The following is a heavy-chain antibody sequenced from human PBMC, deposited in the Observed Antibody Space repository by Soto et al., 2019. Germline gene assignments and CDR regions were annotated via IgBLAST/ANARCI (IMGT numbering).Heavy chain of an antibody. D-gene: IGHD3-22*01. Sequence: QVQLQESGPGLVKPSETLSLTCTVSGGSISSFDWNWIRQPPGKGLEWIGYISYSGSTNYNPSLKSRVTISVDTSKNQFSLKLSSVTATDTAVYYCARQDSSGYGFDYWGQGTLVTDSS. CDR3: ARQDSSGYGFDY. V-gene: IGHV4-59*08. CDR2: ISYSGST. J-gene: IGHJ4*02. CDR1: GGSISSFD.